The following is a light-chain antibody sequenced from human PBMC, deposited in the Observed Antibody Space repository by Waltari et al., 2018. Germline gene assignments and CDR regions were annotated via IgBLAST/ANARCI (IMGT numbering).Light chain of an antibody. CDR3: QQLNSYQWT. Sequence: IQLTQSPSSLSASVGNRVTITCRASPCISNFLAWYQQKPGKAPQLLIYAASTLQSGVPSRFSGSGSGTDFTLTISSLQPEDCATYYCQQLNSYQWTFGQGTKVDIK. CDR2: AAS. V-gene: IGKV1-9*01. CDR1: PCISNF. J-gene: IGKJ1*01.